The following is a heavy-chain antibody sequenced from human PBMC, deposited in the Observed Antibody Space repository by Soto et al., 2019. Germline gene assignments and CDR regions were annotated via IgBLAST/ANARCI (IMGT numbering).Heavy chain of an antibody. CDR3: ARDFIAVAGNFDY. J-gene: IGHJ4*02. D-gene: IGHD6-19*01. Sequence: ASVKVSCKASGYTFTGYYMHWVRQAPGQGLEWMGWINPNSGGTNYAQKFQGRVTMTRDTSISTAYMELSRLRSDDTAVYYCARDFIAVAGNFDYWGQGTLVTVS. CDR2: INPNSGGT. CDR1: GYTFTGYY. V-gene: IGHV1-2*02.